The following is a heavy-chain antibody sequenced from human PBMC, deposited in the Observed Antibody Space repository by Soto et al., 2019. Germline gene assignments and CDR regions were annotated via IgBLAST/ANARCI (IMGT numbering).Heavy chain of an antibody. V-gene: IGHV3-30*18. J-gene: IGHJ4*02. CDR3: AKDYGPKAPYPYSNTHTDF. D-gene: IGHD6-13*01. Sequence: QRHLVESGGGVVQPGRSLRLSCAASGFSFSSYGMHWIRQAPGKGLEWVAVISHDGAFKDYEDSVKGRLTISRDNSENTLFLEMNSLGPSDTAVYYCAKDYGPKAPYPYSNTHTDFWGQGTRVTVSS. CDR2: ISHDGAFK. CDR1: GFSFSSYG.